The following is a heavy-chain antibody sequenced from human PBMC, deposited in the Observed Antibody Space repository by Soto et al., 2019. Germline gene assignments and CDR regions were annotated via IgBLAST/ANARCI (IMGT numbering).Heavy chain of an antibody. D-gene: IGHD3-22*01. CDR2: TYYRSKWYN. CDR1: GDSVSSNSAA. V-gene: IGHV6-1*01. J-gene: IGHJ3*02. Sequence: SQTLSLTCAISGDSVSSNSAAWSWIRQSPSRGLEWLGRTYYRSKWYNDYADSVKGRFTISRDNAKNSLYLQMNSLRDEDTAVYYCGGDSSGYYYPDVFDIWGQGTMVTVSS. CDR3: GGDSSGYYYPDVFDI.